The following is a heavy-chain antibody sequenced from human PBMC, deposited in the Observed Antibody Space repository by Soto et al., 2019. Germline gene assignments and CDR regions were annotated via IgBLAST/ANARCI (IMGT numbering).Heavy chain of an antibody. D-gene: IGHD2-15*01. J-gene: IGHJ2*01. CDR2: IIPILGIA. CDR3: ASSLLGYCSGGSCYETFHWYFDL. CDR1: GGTFSSYT. Sequence: QVQLVQSGAEVKKPGSSVKVSCKASGGTFSSYTISWVRQAPGQGLEWVGRIIPILGIANYAQKFQGRVTITADKSTSTAYMELSSLRSEDTAVYYCASSLLGYCSGGSCYETFHWYFDLWGRGTLVTVSS. V-gene: IGHV1-69*02.